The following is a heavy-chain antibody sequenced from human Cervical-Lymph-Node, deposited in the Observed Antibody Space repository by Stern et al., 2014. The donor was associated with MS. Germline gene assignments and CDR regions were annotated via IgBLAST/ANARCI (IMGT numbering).Heavy chain of an antibody. CDR2: ISYDGSDT. V-gene: IGHV3-30*18. CDR3: VKRGITEVRGVRLGDY. D-gene: IGHD3-10*01. J-gene: IGHJ4*02. Sequence: VQLLESGGGVVQPGRSLRLTCTGSGFTFSSYGMHWVRQAPGQGLEWVSVISYDGSDTYYAESLKGRFTISRDNTKNTLYLEMRRLRREDTAVYYCVKRGITEVRGVRLGDYWGPGTLVIVSS. CDR1: GFTFSSYG.